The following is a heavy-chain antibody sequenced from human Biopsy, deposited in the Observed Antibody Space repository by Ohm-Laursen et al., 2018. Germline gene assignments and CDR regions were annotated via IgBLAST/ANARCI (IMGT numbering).Heavy chain of an antibody. D-gene: IGHD2-2*02. CDR1: GGIFSRYV. V-gene: IGHV1-69*04. CDR3: AREYPEGDV. CDR2: IIPLLGIT. J-gene: IGHJ6*02. Sequence: GASVKVSCKASGGIFSRYVMSWVRQAPGQELEWMGRIIPLLGITNYAERFQGRVTISVDRSTSTAYMELSSLKSEDTAVYYCAREYPEGDVWGQGTSVTVSS.